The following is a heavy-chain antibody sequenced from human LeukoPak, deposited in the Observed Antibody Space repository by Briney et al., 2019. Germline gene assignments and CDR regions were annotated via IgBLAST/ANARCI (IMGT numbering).Heavy chain of an antibody. Sequence: GGSLRLPCAASGFTFSSYGMHWVRQAPGKGLEWVAVISYDGSNKYYADSVKGRFTISRDNSKNTLYLQMNSLRAEDTAVYYCAKSSDYYGSGSYLVASYFGDYFDYWGQGTLVTVSS. CDR3: AKSSDYYGSGSYLVASYFGDYFDY. J-gene: IGHJ4*02. D-gene: IGHD3-10*01. V-gene: IGHV3-30*18. CDR2: ISYDGSNK. CDR1: GFTFSSYG.